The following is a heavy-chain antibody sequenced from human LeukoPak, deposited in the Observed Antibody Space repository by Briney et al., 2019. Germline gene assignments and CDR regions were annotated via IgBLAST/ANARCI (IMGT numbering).Heavy chain of an antibody. J-gene: IGHJ4*02. Sequence: GRSLRLSCAASGFTFDDYAMHWVRQAPGKGLEWVSGISWNSGSIGYADSVKGRFTISRDNAKNSLYLQMNSLRAEDTALYYCAKENLGEVGTYFDYWGQGTLVTVPS. V-gene: IGHV3-9*01. CDR3: AKENLGEVGTYFDY. CDR2: ISWNSGSI. D-gene: IGHD1-26*01. CDR1: GFTFDDYA.